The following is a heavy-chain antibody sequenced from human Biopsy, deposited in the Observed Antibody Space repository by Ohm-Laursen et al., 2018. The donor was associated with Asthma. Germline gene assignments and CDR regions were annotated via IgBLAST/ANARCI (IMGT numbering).Heavy chain of an antibody. J-gene: IGHJ4*02. V-gene: IGHV1-69*01. CDR1: GGSFSTYA. CDR3: ARALPYSGSYFRY. Sequence: SSVKVSCKASGGSFSTYAFMWVRQAPGQGLEWMGGIIPVFHTINYAQKFQGRVTITADESTSTAYMELSSLRSEDTAVYYCARALPYSGSYFRYWGQGTLVTVSS. D-gene: IGHD1-26*01. CDR2: IIPVFHTI.